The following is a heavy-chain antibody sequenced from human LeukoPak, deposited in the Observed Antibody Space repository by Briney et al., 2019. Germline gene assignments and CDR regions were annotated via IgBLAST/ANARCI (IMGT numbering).Heavy chain of an antibody. CDR3: AKDRHAPGRYCSSTTCFPFDS. V-gene: IGHV3-23*01. Sequence: GGSLRLSCAASGFTFSSYDMSWVRQAPGKGLEWVSAISGSGGSTYYADSVKGGFTISRDNSKSTLYLQMNSLRAEDTAVYYCAKDRHAPGRYCSSTTCFPFDSWGQGTLVTVSS. CDR2: ISGSGGST. CDR1: GFTFSSYD. D-gene: IGHD2-2*01. J-gene: IGHJ5*01.